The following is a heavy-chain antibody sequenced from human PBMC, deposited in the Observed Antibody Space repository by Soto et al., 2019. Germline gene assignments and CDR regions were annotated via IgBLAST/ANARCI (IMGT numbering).Heavy chain of an antibody. CDR2: IYYSGST. CDR1: GGSISSGDYY. Sequence: QVQLQESGPGLVKPSQTLSLTCTVSGGSISSGDYYWSWIRQPPGKGLEWIGYIYYSGSTYYNPSLKSRVTISVDTSKNQFSLKLSSVTAADTAVYYCARSGYCSGGSCYSLLDYWGQGTLVTVSS. V-gene: IGHV4-30-4*01. CDR3: ARSGYCSGGSCYSLLDY. D-gene: IGHD2-15*01. J-gene: IGHJ4*02.